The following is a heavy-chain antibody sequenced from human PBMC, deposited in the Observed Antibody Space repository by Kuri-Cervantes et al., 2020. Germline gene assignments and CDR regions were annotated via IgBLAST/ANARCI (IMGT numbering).Heavy chain of an antibody. CDR2: ISSSSSYI. CDR3: TTDRGKWDFWSGYSPYYYMDV. J-gene: IGHJ6*03. CDR1: GFTFSSYS. V-gene: IGHV3-21*03. D-gene: IGHD3-3*01. Sequence: GESLKISCAASGFTFSSYSMNWVRQAPGKGLEWVSSISSSSSYIYYADSVKGRFTISRDNAKNSLYLQMNSLKTEDTAVYYCTTDRGKWDFWSGYSPYYYMDVWGKGTTVTVSS.